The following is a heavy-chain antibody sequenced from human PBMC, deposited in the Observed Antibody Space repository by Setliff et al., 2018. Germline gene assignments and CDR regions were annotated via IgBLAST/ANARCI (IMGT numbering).Heavy chain of an antibody. J-gene: IGHJ6*02. CDR3: ARDRRRLVTYYYYGMDV. V-gene: IGHV4-4*02. Sequence: SETLSLTCAVSGGSISSSNWWSWVRQPPGKGLEWIGEIYHSGSTNYNPSLKSRVTISVDTSKNQFSLKLSSGTDADKAVYYCARDRRRLVTYYYYGMDVWGQGTTVTVS. CDR2: IYHSGST. CDR1: GGSISSSNW. D-gene: IGHD6-19*01.